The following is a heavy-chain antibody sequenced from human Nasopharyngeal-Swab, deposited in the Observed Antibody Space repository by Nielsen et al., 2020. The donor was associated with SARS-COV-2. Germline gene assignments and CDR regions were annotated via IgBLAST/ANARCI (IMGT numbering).Heavy chain of an antibody. CDR3: ARSQQWLVFKNYYYYYMDV. CDR1: GYTFTSYA. Sequence: ASVKVSCKASGYTFTSYAMNWVRQAPGQGLEWMGWINTNTGNTTYAQGFTGRFVFSLDTSVSTAYLQISSLKAEDTAVYYCARSQQWLVFKNYYYYYMDVWGKGTTVTVSS. J-gene: IGHJ6*03. D-gene: IGHD6-19*01. V-gene: IGHV7-4-1*02. CDR2: INTNTGNT.